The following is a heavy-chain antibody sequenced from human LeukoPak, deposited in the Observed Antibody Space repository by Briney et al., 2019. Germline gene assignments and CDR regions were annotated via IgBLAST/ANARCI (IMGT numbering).Heavy chain of an antibody. CDR3: VRGRGWLEDY. J-gene: IGHJ4*02. Sequence: GGSLRLSCAASGFTFSSYAMSWVRQAPGKGLEWVANIKQDGSEKNYVDSVKGRFTISRDNAKNSLFLQMNSLRADDTAVYYCVRGRGWLEDYWGQGTLVTVSS. V-gene: IGHV3-7*05. CDR1: GFTFSSYA. CDR2: IKQDGSEK. D-gene: IGHD5-12*01.